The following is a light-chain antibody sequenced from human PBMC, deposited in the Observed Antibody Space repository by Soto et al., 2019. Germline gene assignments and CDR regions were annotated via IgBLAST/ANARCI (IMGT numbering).Light chain of an antibody. CDR3: QQAKIFPLS. Sequence: DIQMTQSPSSVSASVGDRVSITCRESQGLSSWLAWYQQKPGRAPKLLIYPGSSLQSGVPSRFSGTGSGTDFTLTISRLQPADVATYYWQQAKIFPLSFGGGTKVEIK. V-gene: IGKV1-12*01. CDR2: PGS. J-gene: IGKJ4*01. CDR1: QGLSSW.